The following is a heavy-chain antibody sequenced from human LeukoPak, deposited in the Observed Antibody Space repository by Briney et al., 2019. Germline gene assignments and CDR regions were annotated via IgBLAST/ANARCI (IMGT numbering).Heavy chain of an antibody. V-gene: IGHV4-59*01. CDR1: GGSIRSYY. Sequence: SETLSLTCTVSGGSIRSYYWNWIRQPPGKGLEWIGYIYYSGNTNYNPSLKSRVTISVDTSKNQFSLKLSSVTAADTAVYYCARGRRGYSGYDPHLGDAFDIWAQGTMVTVSS. J-gene: IGHJ3*02. CDR3: ARGRRGYSGYDPHLGDAFDI. CDR2: IYYSGNT. D-gene: IGHD5-12*01.